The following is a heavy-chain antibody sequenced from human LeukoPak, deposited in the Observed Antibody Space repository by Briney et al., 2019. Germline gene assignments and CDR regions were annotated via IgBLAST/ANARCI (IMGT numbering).Heavy chain of an antibody. V-gene: IGHV3-21*01. D-gene: IGHD1-26*01. CDR1: GFTFSSYS. CDR3: AKDSWEVGATSEIDY. Sequence: GGSLRLSCAASGFTFSSYSMNWVRQAPGKGLEWVSAISSSGTDRYYADSVKGRFTISRDNAQRSLYLQMNSLGADDTAVYYCAKDSWEVGATSEIDYWGQGTLVTVSS. CDR2: ISSSGTDR. J-gene: IGHJ4*02.